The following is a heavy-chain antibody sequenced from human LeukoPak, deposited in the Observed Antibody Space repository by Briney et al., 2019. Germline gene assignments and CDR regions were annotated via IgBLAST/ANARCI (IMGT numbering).Heavy chain of an antibody. CDR2: IYPGDSET. Sequence: GESLKISCEGSGYSFTTYWIGWVRQMPGKGLEWMGIIYPGDSETRYNPSFQGQVTISADKSISTAYLQWRSLQASDPAMYYCGKNSVAGLLLFDYGGQGTLVTVSS. J-gene: IGHJ4*02. CDR3: GKNSVAGLLLFDY. CDR1: GYSFTTYW. D-gene: IGHD6-19*01. V-gene: IGHV5-51*01.